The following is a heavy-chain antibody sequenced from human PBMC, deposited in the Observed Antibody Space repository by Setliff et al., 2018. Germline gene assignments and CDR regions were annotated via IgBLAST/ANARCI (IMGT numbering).Heavy chain of an antibody. CDR3: ARVSQLVVLSLYYYYGMDV. V-gene: IGHV4-39*07. Sequence: KPSETLSLTCTVSGGSISSSSYYWGWIRQPPGKGLEWIGSIYYSGSTYYNPSLKSRVTISVDTSKNQFSLKLSSVTAADTAVYYCARVSQLVVLSLYYYYGMDVWGQGTTVTVSS. CDR1: GGSISSSSYY. D-gene: IGHD6-6*01. J-gene: IGHJ6*02. CDR2: IYYSGST.